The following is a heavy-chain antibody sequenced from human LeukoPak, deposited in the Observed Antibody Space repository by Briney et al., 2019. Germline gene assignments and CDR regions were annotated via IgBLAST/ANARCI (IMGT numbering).Heavy chain of an antibody. J-gene: IGHJ6*03. V-gene: IGHV4-34*01. CDR3: ARLARSVLRYFDWLSTGGYYYYMDV. CDR2: INHSGST. CDR1: GGSFSGYY. Sequence: SETLSLTFAVYGGSFSGYYWSWIRQPPGKGVEWIGEINHSGSTNYNPSLMSRVPISVDTSKNQFSLKLSSVTAADTAVYYCARLARSVLRYFDWLSTGGYYYYMDVWGKGTTVTVSS. D-gene: IGHD3-9*01.